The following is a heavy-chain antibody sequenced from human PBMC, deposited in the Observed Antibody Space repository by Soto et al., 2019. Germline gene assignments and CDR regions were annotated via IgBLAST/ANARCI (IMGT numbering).Heavy chain of an antibody. CDR2: ISYDGSNK. D-gene: IGHD3-9*01. CDR3: AKELRYFDWLSTTFDY. CDR1: GFTFSSYG. J-gene: IGHJ4*02. V-gene: IGHV3-30*18. Sequence: GGSLRLSCAASGFTFSSYGMHWVRQAPGKGLEWVAVISYDGSNKYYADSVKGRFTISRDNSKNTLYLQMNSLRAEDTAVYYCAKELRYFDWLSTTFDYWGQGTLVTVYS.